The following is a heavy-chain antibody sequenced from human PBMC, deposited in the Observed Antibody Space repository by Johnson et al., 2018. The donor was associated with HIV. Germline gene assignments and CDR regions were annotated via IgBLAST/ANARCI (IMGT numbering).Heavy chain of an antibody. CDR3: AKDSPGWLVGAIGEDAFDI. D-gene: IGHD1-26*01. J-gene: IGHJ3*02. CDR2: IRYDGSKK. CDR1: GFTFSDYY. V-gene: IGHV3-30*02. Sequence: QVQLVESGGGLVKPGGSLRLSCAASGFTFSDYYMSWIRQAPGKGLEWVAFIRYDGSKKYYADSVKGRFTISRDNSKNTLYLQMNSLRAEDTAVYYCAKDSPGWLVGAIGEDAFDIWGQGTMVTVSS.